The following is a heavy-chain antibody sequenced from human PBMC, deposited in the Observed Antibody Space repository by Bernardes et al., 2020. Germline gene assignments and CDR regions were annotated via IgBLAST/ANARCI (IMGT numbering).Heavy chain of an antibody. J-gene: IGHJ4*02. CDR2: IYYSGST. CDR1: GGSVSSGSYY. CDR3: AGHGVDTALYYFDY. V-gene: IGHV4-61*01. Sequence: SETLSLTCTVSGGSVSSGSYYWSWIRQPPGKGLEWIGYIYYSGSTNYNPSLKSRVTISVDTSKNQFSLKLSSVTAADTAVYYCAGHGVDTALYYFDYWGQGTLVTVSS. D-gene: IGHD5-18*01.